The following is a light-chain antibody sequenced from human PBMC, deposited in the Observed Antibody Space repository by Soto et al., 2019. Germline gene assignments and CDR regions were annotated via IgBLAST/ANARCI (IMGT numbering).Light chain of an antibody. V-gene: IGKV1-5*01. J-gene: IGKJ1*01. CDR3: QHCDTYWA. CDR1: RNIDRW. Sequence: DIPMTQSPSTLSASLGDRVTITCRASRNIDRWLAWYQQKPGKAPRLLIYDASTLETGVPSRFSGGDSGTEFTLTISSLQPDDNATYYCQHCDTYWAFGQGTKVE. CDR2: DAS.